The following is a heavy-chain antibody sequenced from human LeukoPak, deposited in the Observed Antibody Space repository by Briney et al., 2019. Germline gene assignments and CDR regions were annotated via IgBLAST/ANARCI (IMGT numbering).Heavy chain of an antibody. CDR2: IKQDGSEK. CDR1: GFTFTNYW. Sequence: GGSLRLSCAASGFTFTNYWMSWVRQAPGKGLEWVANIKQDGSEKYYVDSVKGRFTISRDNAKNSLYLQMNSLRAEDTAVYYCAGDAYRDRYFDYWGQGTLVTVSS. D-gene: IGHD4-11*01. CDR3: AGDAYRDRYFDY. V-gene: IGHV3-7*01. J-gene: IGHJ4*02.